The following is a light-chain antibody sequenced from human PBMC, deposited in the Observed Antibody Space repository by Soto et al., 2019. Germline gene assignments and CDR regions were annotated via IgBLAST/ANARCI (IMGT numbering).Light chain of an antibody. Sequence: DIQMTQSPSTLSASVGDRVTITCRASQTINSWLAWYQQKPGKAPKLLIYKASTLKSGVPSRFSGSGSGTDFALTVSSLQPEDFATYYCQQADTFPWTFGQGTKVDIK. CDR1: QTINSW. J-gene: IGKJ1*01. V-gene: IGKV1-5*03. CDR3: QQADTFPWT. CDR2: KAS.